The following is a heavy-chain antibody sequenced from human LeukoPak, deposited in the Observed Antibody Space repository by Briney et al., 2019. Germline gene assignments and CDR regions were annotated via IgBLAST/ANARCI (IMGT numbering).Heavy chain of an antibody. CDR2: IIPILGIA. V-gene: IGHV1-69*02. Sequence: SVKVSCKASGGTFSIYTISWVRQAPGQGLEWMGRIIPILGIANYAQKFQGRVTITADKSTSTAYMELSSLRSEDTAVYYCARSPHKYSSPRFAYFDYWGQGTLVTVSS. D-gene: IGHD6-6*01. CDR1: GGTFSIYT. CDR3: ARSPHKYSSPRFAYFDY. J-gene: IGHJ4*02.